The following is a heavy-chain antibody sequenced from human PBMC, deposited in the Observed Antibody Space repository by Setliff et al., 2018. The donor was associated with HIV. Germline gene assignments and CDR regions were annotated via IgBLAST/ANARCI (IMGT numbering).Heavy chain of an antibody. D-gene: IGHD3-22*01. Sequence: SETLSLTCTVSGVSTSSTSHYWGWIRQPPGKGLEWIGYIFYTGSTYYSPSLKSRVTISVDTSKNHFSLKLNSVTAADTAVYHCAQHVRSDHYSDSSGYRAEFFNHWSQGTLVTVSS. J-gene: IGHJ1*01. V-gene: IGHV4-39*02. CDR3: AQHVRSDHYSDSSGYRAEFFNH. CDR1: GVSTSSTSHY. CDR2: IFYTGST.